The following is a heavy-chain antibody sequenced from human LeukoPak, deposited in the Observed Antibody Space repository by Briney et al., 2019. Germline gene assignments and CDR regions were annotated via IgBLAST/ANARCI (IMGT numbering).Heavy chain of an antibody. CDR3: ARGLNYGGSGYDS. D-gene: IGHD3-22*01. CDR1: GGPISSYY. CDR2: IYYSGST. V-gene: IGHV4-59*12. J-gene: IGHJ4*02. Sequence: KPSETLSLTCTVSGGPISSYYWSWIRQPPGKGLEWIGYIYYSGSTNYNPSLKSRVTISVDTSKYQCSLRLSSVTAADTAVYYCARGLNYGGSGYDSWGPGTLVTVSS.